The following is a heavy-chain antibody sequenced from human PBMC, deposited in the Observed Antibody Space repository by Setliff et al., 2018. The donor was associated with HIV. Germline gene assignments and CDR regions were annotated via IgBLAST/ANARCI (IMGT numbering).Heavy chain of an antibody. J-gene: IGHJ4*02. V-gene: IGHV4-34*01. CDR2: INHSGST. D-gene: IGHD6-6*01. Sequence: SETLSLTCAVYGGSFSGYYWSWIRQPPGKGLEWIGEINHSGSTNYNPSLKSRVTISVDTSKNQFSLRLSSVTAADTAVYYCARVALAGISARPFYFDYWGQGALVTVS. CDR3: ARVALAGISARPFYFDY. CDR1: GGSFSGYY.